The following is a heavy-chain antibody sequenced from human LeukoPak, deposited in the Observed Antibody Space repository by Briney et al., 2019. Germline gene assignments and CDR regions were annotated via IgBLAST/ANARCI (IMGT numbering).Heavy chain of an antibody. CDR3: ARSKKTYYDSPVGAFDI. CDR1: GGSISSYY. CDR2: IYYSGST. Sequence: SETLSLTCTVSGGSISSYYWSWIRQPPGKGLEWIGYIYYSGSTNYNPSLKSRVTISVDTSKNQFSLKLSSVTAADTAVYYCARSKKTYYDSPVGAFDIWGQGTMVTVSS. J-gene: IGHJ3*02. D-gene: IGHD3-3*01. V-gene: IGHV4-59*01.